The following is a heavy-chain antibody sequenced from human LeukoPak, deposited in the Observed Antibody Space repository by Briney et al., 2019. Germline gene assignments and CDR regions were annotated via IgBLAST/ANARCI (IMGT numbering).Heavy chain of an antibody. CDR2: IYYSGGT. CDR3: ATSPALVVALGGFDY. J-gene: IGHJ4*02. CDR1: GGSISSGDYY. V-gene: IGHV4-61*08. D-gene: IGHD3-22*01. Sequence: SETLSLTCTVSGGSISSGDYYWSWIRQPPGKGLEWFGYIYYSGGTNYNPSLKSRVTISVDTSKNQFSLKLSSVTAADTAVYYCATSPALVVALGGFDYWGQGTLVTVSS.